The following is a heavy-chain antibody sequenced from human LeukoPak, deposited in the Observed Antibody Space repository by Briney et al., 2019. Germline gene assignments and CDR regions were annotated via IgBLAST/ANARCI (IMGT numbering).Heavy chain of an antibody. Sequence: SGGSLRLSCAASGFTFSSYAMSWVRQAPGKGLEWVSAISGSGGSTYYADSVKGRFTISRDNSKNTLYLQMNSLRVEDTAVYYCAKQYDFWSGPDYWGQGTLVTVSS. CDR1: GFTFSSYA. CDR2: ISGSGGST. J-gene: IGHJ4*02. V-gene: IGHV3-23*01. D-gene: IGHD3-3*01. CDR3: AKQYDFWSGPDY.